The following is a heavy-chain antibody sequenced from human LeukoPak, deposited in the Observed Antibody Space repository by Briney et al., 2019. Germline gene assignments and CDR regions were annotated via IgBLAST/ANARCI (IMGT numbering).Heavy chain of an antibody. V-gene: IGHV3-23*01. D-gene: IGHD3-10*01. CDR2: ISGSGGST. J-gene: IGHJ3*02. Sequence: GGSLRLSCAASGFTFSSYAMSWVRQAPGKGLEWVSAISGSGGSTYYADSVKGRFTISRDNSKNTLYLQMNSLRAEDTAVYYCAKDRLLWFGELDAFDIWGQGTMVTVSS. CDR3: AKDRLLWFGELDAFDI. CDR1: GFTFSSYA.